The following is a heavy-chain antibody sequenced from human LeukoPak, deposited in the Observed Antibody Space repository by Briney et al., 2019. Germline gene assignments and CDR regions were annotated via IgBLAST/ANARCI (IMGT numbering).Heavy chain of an antibody. CDR2: INANTGNP. J-gene: IGHJ6*03. CDR1: GYTFTSYA. CDR3: ARAPGIAEPDGYFMDV. D-gene: IGHD6-13*01. Sequence: ASVKVSCKASGYTFTSYAMNWVRQAPGQGLEWMGWINANTGNPTYAQGFTGRFLFSLDTSVTTAYLEISSLQAEDTAVYYCARAPGIAEPDGYFMDVWGKGTAVTVSS. V-gene: IGHV7-4-1*02.